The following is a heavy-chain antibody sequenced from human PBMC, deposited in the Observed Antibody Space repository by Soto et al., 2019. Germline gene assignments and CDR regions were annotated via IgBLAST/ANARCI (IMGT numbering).Heavy chain of an antibody. D-gene: IGHD6-6*01. CDR1: GGTFSRYA. V-gene: IGHV1-69*13. Sequence: ASVKVSCKASGGTFSRYAISWVRQAPGQGLEWMGGIIPIFGTANYAQKFQGRVTITADESTSTAYMELSSLRSEDTAVYYCARSRGIAARSYYFDYWGQGTLVTAPQ. CDR2: IIPIFGTA. CDR3: ARSRGIAARSYYFDY. J-gene: IGHJ4*02.